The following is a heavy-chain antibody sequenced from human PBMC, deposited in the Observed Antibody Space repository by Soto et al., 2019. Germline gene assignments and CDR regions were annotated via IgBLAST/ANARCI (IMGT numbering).Heavy chain of an antibody. D-gene: IGHD3-10*01. J-gene: IGHJ6*02. CDR2: TYYRSKWYN. CDR1: GDSVSSNSAA. V-gene: IGHV6-1*01. Sequence: PSQTLSLTCAISGDSVSSNSAAWNWIRQSPSRGLEWLGRTYYRSKWYNDYAVSVKSRITINPDTPKNQFSLQLNSVTPEDTAVYYCARARGSYYGSGSFYYYGMDVWGQGTTVTVSS. CDR3: ARARGSYYGSGSFYYYGMDV.